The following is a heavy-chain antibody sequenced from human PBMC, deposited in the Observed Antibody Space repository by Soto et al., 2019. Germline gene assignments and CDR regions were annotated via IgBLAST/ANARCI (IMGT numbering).Heavy chain of an antibody. Sequence: QVQLVQSGAEVKEPGASVRVSCKASGYTFINYDISWVRQATGQGLEWMGWMNPGSGKTGYANKFQGRVTMTRDASTSTAHLELSSLTSEDTAVYYCASRYYLPLPAGDSGDPEYFHHWGQGTLVTVSS. J-gene: IGHJ1*01. D-gene: IGHD3-10*01. CDR3: ASRYYLPLPAGDSGDPEYFHH. CDR2: MNPGSGKT. V-gene: IGHV1-8*02. CDR1: GYTFINYD.